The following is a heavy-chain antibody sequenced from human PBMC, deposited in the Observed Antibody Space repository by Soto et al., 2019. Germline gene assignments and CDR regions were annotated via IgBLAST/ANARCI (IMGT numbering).Heavy chain of an antibody. V-gene: IGHV6-1*01. CDR3: AREVWFGKGDYYYGLDV. CDR1: GDSVSSNSAA. CDR2: TYYRSKWYN. D-gene: IGHD3-10*01. Sequence: SQTLSLTCAISGDSVSSNSAAWNWIRQSPSRGLEWLGRTYYRSKWYNDYVVSVKSRITINPDKAKNQFSLHLNSVTPEDTAVYYCAREVWFGKGDYYYGLDVWGQGTTVTVSS. J-gene: IGHJ6*02.